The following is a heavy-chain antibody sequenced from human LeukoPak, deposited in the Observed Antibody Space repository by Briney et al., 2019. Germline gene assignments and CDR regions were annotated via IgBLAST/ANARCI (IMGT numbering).Heavy chain of an antibody. CDR2: INHSGST. V-gene: IGHV4-34*01. D-gene: IGHD1-26*01. CDR1: GGSFSGYY. J-gene: IGHJ4*02. CDR3: ARGEEWELLYGY. Sequence: SETLSLTCAVYGGSFSGYYWSWIRQPPGKGLEWIGEINHSGSTNYNPSLKSRVTMSVDTSKNQFSLKLSSVTAADTAVYYCARGEEWELLYGYWGQGTLVTGSS.